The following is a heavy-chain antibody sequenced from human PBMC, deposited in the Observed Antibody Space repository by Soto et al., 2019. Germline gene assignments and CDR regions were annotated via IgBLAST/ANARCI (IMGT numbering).Heavy chain of an antibody. J-gene: IGHJ6*03. CDR3: AREHYDILTGNYYYYMDV. CDR2: IGTAGDT. D-gene: IGHD3-9*01. CDR1: EFTFSSYD. Sequence: GGSLRLSCAASEFTFSSYDMHWVRQATGKGLEWVSAIGTAGDTYYPGSVKGRFTISRENAKNSLYLQMNSLRAGDTAVYYCAREHYDILTGNYYYYMDVWGKGTTVTVSS. V-gene: IGHV3-13*01.